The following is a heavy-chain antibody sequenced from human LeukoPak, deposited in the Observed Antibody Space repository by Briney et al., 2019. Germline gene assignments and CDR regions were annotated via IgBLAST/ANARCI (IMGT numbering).Heavy chain of an antibody. V-gene: IGHV3-30*04. CDR1: GFTFSSYA. CDR3: ARGPQGATFNYYYYYMDV. J-gene: IGHJ6*03. D-gene: IGHD1-26*01. CDR2: ISYDGSNK. Sequence: PGGSLRLSCAASGFTFSSYAMHWVRQAPGKWLEWVAVISYDGSNKYYADSVKGRFTISRDNSKNTLYLQMNSLRAEDTAVYYCARGPQGATFNYYYYYMDVWGKGTTVTVSS.